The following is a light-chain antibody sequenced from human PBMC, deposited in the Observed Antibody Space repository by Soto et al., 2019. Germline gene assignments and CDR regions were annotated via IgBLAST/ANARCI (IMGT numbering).Light chain of an antibody. Sequence: EIVLTQSPGTLSLSPGERATLSCRAIHSVTSRFFTCYHHKPGHAPRLLPYGSSSSAAGIPDRSGGSGSGSEFTLSIDTLQSEDFAVYYCQQYHNWLPNTFGQGTRLEIK. J-gene: IGKJ5*01. CDR3: QQYHNWLPNT. CDR2: GSS. CDR1: HSVTSRF. V-gene: IGKV3-20*01.